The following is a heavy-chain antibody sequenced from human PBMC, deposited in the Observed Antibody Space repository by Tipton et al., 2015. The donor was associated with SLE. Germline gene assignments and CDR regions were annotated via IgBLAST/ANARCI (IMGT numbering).Heavy chain of an antibody. D-gene: IGHD3-10*01. J-gene: IGHJ4*02. CDR3: ARSYYGSLHLPF. CDR1: RGSLNSHY. V-gene: IGHV4-59*11. CDR2: IYYSGST. Sequence: TLSLTCTVSRGSLNSHYWNWIRQPPGRGLEWIGYIYYSGSTNYNPSLKNRVTLSLETTTNQVSLSLDSVTAADTAIYYCARSYYGSLHLPFWGQGTLVTVSS.